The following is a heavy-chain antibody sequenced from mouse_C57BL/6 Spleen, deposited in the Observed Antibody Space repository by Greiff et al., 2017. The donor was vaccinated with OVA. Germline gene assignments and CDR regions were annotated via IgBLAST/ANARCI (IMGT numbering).Heavy chain of an antibody. CDR1: GFTFSDYG. CDR3: ASMVTTGGYYAMDY. D-gene: IGHD2-2*01. V-gene: IGHV5-17*01. Sequence: EVKLMESGGGLVKPGGSLKLSCAASGFTFSDYGMHWVRQAPEKGLEWVAYISSGSSTIYYADTVKGRFTMSRENAKNTRCLQMTSLRSEDTAMYDCASMVTTGGYYAMDYWGQGTSVTVSS. J-gene: IGHJ4*01. CDR2: ISSGSSTI.